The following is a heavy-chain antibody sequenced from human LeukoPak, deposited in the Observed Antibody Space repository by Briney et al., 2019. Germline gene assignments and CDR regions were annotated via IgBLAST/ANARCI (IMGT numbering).Heavy chain of an antibody. J-gene: IGHJ4*02. CDR1: GFTFSSFG. V-gene: IGHV3-30*02. D-gene: IGHD3-22*01. CDR2: IRGDGTNK. Sequence: PGGSLRLTCAASGFTFSSFGMYWVRQAPGKGLEWVSFIRGDGTNKYYADSVKGRFTISRDNSKNTLYLQMNSLRAEDTGVYYCAKDPENNGYSDGSFDYWGQGPLVTVSS. CDR3: AKDPENNGYSDGSFDY.